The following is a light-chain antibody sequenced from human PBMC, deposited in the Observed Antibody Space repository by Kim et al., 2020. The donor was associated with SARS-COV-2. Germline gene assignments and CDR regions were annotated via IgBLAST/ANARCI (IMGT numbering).Light chain of an antibody. J-gene: IGKJ5*01. CDR3: QKYDNWPIT. CDR2: GAS. CDR1: QKVSSY. V-gene: IGKV3-15*01. Sequence: PGEKAARAGKTSQKVSSYLAWYQQRPGQAPRLLIYGASTRATGIPARFSGSGSGSEFTLTISSLQSEDFAVYYCQKYDNWPITFGQGTRLEIK.